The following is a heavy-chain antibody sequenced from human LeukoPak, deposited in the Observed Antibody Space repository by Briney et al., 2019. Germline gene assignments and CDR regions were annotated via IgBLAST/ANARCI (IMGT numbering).Heavy chain of an antibody. CDR3: ARHRRADFRPGGPIDY. CDR2: IYYTGSI. J-gene: IGHJ4*02. CDR1: GGSMSSSSYY. V-gene: IGHV4-39*01. D-gene: IGHD3-3*01. Sequence: SETLSLTCTVSGGSMSSSSYYWDWIRQPPGKGLEWIASIYYTGSIYYNPSLKSRVTISVDTSKNQFSLNVNSVTAADTAVYYCARHRRADFRPGGPIDYWGQGTLVTVSS.